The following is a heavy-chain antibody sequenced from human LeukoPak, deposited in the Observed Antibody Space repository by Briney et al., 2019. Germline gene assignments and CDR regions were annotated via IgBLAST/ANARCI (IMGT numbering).Heavy chain of an antibody. V-gene: IGHV3-30*04. Sequence: QTGGSLRLTCAASGFTFSNYAMHWVRQAQGTGLEWVALISYDGSSIRYADSVRGRFTISRDNSKNTLYLEVSSLRADDTAVYYCVRDHSTGGSGWYYDSWGQGTLLTVSS. J-gene: IGHJ5*01. D-gene: IGHD6-19*01. CDR1: GFTFSNYA. CDR2: ISYDGSSI. CDR3: VRDHSTGGSGWYYDS.